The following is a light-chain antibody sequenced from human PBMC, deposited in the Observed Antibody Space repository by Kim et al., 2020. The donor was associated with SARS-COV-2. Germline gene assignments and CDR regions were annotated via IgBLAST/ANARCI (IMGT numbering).Light chain of an antibody. CDR3: QKYNSAPPT. J-gene: IGKJ4*01. CDR2: AAS. CDR1: QGISIY. V-gene: IGKV1-27*01. Sequence: ASVGDRVSITCRASQGISIYLAWYQQKPGKVPKLLIYAASTLQSGVPSRFSGSGSGTDFTLTISSLQPDDVATYYCQKYNSAPPTFGGGTKVDIK.